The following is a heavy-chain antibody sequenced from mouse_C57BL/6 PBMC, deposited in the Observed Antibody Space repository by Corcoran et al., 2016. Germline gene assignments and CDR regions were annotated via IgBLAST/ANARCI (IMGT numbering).Heavy chain of an antibody. Sequence: EVQLQQSGPELVKPGASVKISCKASGYTFTDYYMNWVKQSHGKSLEWIGDINPNNGGTSYNQKFKGKATLTVDKSSSTAYMELRSLTSEDSAVYYCARTTAVGYYYAMDYWGQGTSVTVSS. CDR2: INPNNGGT. CDR3: ARTTAVGYYYAMDY. D-gene: IGHD1-1*01. CDR1: GYTFTDYY. V-gene: IGHV1-26*01. J-gene: IGHJ4*01.